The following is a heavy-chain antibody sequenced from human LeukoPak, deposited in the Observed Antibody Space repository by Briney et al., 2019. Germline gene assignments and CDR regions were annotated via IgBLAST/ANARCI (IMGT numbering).Heavy chain of an antibody. Sequence: GGSLRLSCAASGFTFSSYALHWVRQAPGKGLEWVAVISKDGSTKYYADSVKGRFTISRDNSKNTVFLRLTSLRGEDTAVYYCARIGDQDDWEVPFDYWGQGTLVTVSS. CDR2: ISKDGSTK. J-gene: IGHJ4*02. V-gene: IGHV3-30-3*01. D-gene: IGHD3-9*01. CDR1: GFTFSSYA. CDR3: ARIGDQDDWEVPFDY.